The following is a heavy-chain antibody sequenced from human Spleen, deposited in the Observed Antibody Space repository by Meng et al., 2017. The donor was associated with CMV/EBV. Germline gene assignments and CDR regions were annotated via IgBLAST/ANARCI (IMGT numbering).Heavy chain of an antibody. Sequence: SCCIHYGRQATAQQLEWWIVRTDHGSNNSYADSVNGRFIISSKNSEIRLDQQMISLRAADTAVYYCATPGVGYGTGSPRPFDYWGQGTLVTVSS. CDR2: RTDHGSNN. J-gene: IGHJ4*02. V-gene: IGHV3-30*03. CDR1: SCC. CDR3: ATPGVGYGTGSPRPFDY. D-gene: IGHD3-10*01.